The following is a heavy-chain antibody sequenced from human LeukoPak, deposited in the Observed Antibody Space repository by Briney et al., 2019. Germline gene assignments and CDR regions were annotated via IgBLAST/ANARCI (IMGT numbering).Heavy chain of an antibody. D-gene: IGHD5-24*01. CDR1: GFTFSNSA. CDR2: GSGITT. J-gene: IGHJ4*02. V-gene: IGHV3-23*01. Sequence: GGSLRLSCAASGFTFSNSAMSWVRQAPGKGLEWVSSGSGITTYYADSVKGRFTISRDNSKNTLYLQMNSLRAEDTAVYYCAKVSGGDGYKDYFDYWGQGTLVTVSS. CDR3: AKVSGGDGYKDYFDY.